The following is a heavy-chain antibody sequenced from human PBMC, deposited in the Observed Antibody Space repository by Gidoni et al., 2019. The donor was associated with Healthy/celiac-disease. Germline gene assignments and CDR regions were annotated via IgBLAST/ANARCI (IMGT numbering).Heavy chain of an antibody. CDR3: ARHGLSYDSSGPDAFDI. CDR2: IYYSGST. CDR1: GGSISSGSYY. V-gene: IGHV4-39*01. Sequence: QLQLQESGPGLVKPSETLSLTCTVSGGSISSGSYYWGWIRQPPGKGLEWIGSIYYSGSTYYNPSLKSRVTISVDTSKNQFSLKLSSVTAADTAVYYCARHGLSYDSSGPDAFDIWGQGTMVTVSS. D-gene: IGHD3-22*01. J-gene: IGHJ3*02.